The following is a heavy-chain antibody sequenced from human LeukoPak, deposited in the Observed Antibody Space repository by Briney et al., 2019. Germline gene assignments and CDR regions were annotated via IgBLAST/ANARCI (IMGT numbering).Heavy chain of an antibody. CDR1: GGSFSGYY. D-gene: IGHD3-22*01. V-gene: IGHV4-34*01. CDR2: INHSGST. Sequence: SETLSLTCAVYGGSFSGYYWSWIRQPPGKGLEWIGEINHSGSTNYNPSLKSRVTIPVDTSKNQFSLKLSSVTAADTAVYYCARAAVDGYDSSGLLDYWGQGTLVTVSS. J-gene: IGHJ4*02. CDR3: ARAAVDGYDSSGLLDY.